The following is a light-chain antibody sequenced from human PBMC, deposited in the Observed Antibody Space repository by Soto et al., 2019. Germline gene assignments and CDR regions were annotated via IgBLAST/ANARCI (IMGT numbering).Light chain of an antibody. CDR2: GAS. V-gene: IGKV3-20*01. CDR3: HQFGVSPPYT. J-gene: IGKJ2*01. Sequence: EIVLTQSPGTLSLSPGDRATLSCRASQSVNSNYLGWYQQKPGHAPRLLIYGASSRASGVPDRFSGSGSGTDFTLTISRLEPEGFAVYYCHQFGVSPPYTFGQGTKLEI. CDR1: QSVNSNY.